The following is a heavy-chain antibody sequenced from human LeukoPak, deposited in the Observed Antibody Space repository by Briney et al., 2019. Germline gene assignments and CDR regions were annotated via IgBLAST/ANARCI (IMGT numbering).Heavy chain of an antibody. CDR3: ASVMVRGANWFDP. CDR1: VGTFSSYA. D-gene: IGHD3-10*01. CDR2: IIPIFGTA. J-gene: IGHJ5*02. V-gene: IGHV1-69*13. Sequence: SVKVSCKASVGTFSSYAISWVRQAPGQGLEWMGGIIPIFGTANYAQKFQGRVTITADESTSTAYMELSSLRSEVTAVYYCASVMVRGANWFDPWGQGTLVTVSS.